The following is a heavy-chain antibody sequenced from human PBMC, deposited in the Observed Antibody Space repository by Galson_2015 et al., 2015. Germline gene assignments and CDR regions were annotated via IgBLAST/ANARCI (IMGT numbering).Heavy chain of an antibody. V-gene: IGHV4-38-2*02. CDR3: ASGAVYYYDSSGYPFDY. D-gene: IGHD3-22*01. Sequence: ETLSLTCTVSGYSISSGYYWGWIRQPPGKGLEWIGSIYHSGSTYYNPSLKSRVTISVDTSKNQFSLKLSSVTAADTAVYYCASGAVYYYDSSGYPFDYWGQGTLVTVSS. J-gene: IGHJ4*02. CDR2: IYHSGST. CDR1: GYSISSGYY.